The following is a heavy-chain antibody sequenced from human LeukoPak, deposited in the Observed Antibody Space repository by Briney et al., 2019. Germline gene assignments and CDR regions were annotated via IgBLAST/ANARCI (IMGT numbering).Heavy chain of an antibody. CDR3: ARGNYGYLDS. J-gene: IGHJ4*02. CDR1: GYTFSSNA. D-gene: IGHD3-10*01. CDR2: IHGGSGHT. V-gene: IGHV1-3*01. Sequence: GASVKVSCKASGYTFSSNAIVWVRQAPGQSPEWMGWIHGGSGHTEYSQTFRGRVTLTRETSATTVYMDLSSLKSEDTALYFCARGNYGYLDSWGQGTLVTVSS.